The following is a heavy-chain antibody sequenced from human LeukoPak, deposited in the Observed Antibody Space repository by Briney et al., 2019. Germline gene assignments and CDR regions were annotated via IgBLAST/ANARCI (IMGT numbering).Heavy chain of an antibody. CDR3: ARSNWNYDENFDY. CDR1: GGSISSSSYY. Sequence: SETLSLTCTVSGGSISSSSYYWGWIRQPQGKGLEWIESIYYSGSTYYNPSLKSRVTISVDTSKNQFSLKLSSVTAADTAVYYCARSNWNYDENFDYWGQGTLVTVSS. CDR2: IYYSGST. V-gene: IGHV4-39*01. J-gene: IGHJ4*02. D-gene: IGHD1-7*01.